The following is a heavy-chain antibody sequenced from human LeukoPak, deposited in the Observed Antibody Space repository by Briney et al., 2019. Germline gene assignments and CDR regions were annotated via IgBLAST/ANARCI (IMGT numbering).Heavy chain of an antibody. CDR1: GGSISSYY. Sequence: PSETLSLTCTVAGGSISSYYWSWIRQPPGKGLEWIGEINHSGSTNYNPSLKSRVTISVDTSKNQFSLKLSSVTAADTAVYYCARGGHVDTAMVLFDYWGQGTLVTVSS. J-gene: IGHJ4*02. CDR2: INHSGST. V-gene: IGHV4-34*01. CDR3: ARGGHVDTAMVLFDY. D-gene: IGHD5-18*01.